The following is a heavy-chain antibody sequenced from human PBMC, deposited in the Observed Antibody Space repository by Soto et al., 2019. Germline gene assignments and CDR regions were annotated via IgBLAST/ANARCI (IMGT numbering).Heavy chain of an antibody. J-gene: IGHJ4*01. CDR3: AGCVLLDY. CDR2: ISAYNGNT. D-gene: IGHD2-15*01. V-gene: IGHV1-18*01. CDR1: GNTFGSSG. Sequence: QVQLVQSGAEMKKPGASVKVSCKTSGNTFGSSGIHWVRQAPGQGLEWMGWISAYNGNTDYIEKFQGRVTMTTATSTGTADLHLTRPTTDASAVYVCAGCVLLDY.